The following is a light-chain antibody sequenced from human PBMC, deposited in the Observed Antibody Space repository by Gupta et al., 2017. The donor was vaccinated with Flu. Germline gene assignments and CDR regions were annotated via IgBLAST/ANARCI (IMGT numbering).Light chain of an antibody. CDR1: IGNNY. CDR3: EAGENYLVVVL. Sequence: IGNNYVSWYQQLPGTAPKLLIYEIRKRPSGIPDRFSGSKSGTSATLDITGLQTADEDDDFCEAGENYLVVVLCGGGTKVTVL. CDR2: EIR. J-gene: IGLJ3*02. V-gene: IGLV1-51*02.